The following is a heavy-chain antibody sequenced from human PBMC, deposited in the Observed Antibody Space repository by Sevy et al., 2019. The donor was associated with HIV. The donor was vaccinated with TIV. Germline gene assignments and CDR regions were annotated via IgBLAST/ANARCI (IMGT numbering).Heavy chain of an antibody. CDR3: ARAGSIAAQGGWFDP. CDR1: GGTFSSYA. D-gene: IGHD6-6*01. J-gene: IGHJ5*02. CDR2: IIPIFGTA. Sequence: ASVKVSCKASGGTFSSYAISWVRQAPGQGLEWMGGIIPIFGTAKYAQKFQGRVTITADESTSTAYMELSSLRSEDTAVYYCARAGSIAAQGGWFDPWGQGTLVTVSS. V-gene: IGHV1-69*13.